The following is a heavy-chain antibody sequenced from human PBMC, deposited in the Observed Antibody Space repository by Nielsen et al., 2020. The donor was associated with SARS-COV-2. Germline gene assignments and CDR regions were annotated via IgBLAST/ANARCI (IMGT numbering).Heavy chain of an antibody. CDR1: GDSINSGDYT. V-gene: IGHV4-30-4*07. CDR2: LYDSGST. CDR3: ARFSDHWGQGWYFDL. D-gene: IGHD3-16*01. Sequence: SETLSLTCAVSGDSINSGDYTWAWSWIRQPPGKGLEWIGSLYDSGSTYYNPSLKTRLSILVDTSRNQFSLRLTSVTAADTAVYYCARFSDHWGQGWYFDLWGRGTLVTVSS. J-gene: IGHJ2*01.